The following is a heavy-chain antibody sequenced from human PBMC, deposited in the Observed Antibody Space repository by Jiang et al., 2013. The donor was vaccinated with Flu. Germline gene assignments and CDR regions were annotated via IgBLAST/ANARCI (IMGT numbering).Heavy chain of an antibody. V-gene: IGHV1-8*01. J-gene: IGHJ4*02. CDR1: GYTFTSYD. D-gene: IGHD6-13*01. CDR3: ARTRSLSPRSPRQLVLYFDY. Sequence: KVSCKASGYTFTSYDINWVRQATGQGLEWMGWMNPNSGNTGYAQKFQGRVTMTRNTSISTAYMELSSLRSEDTAVYYCARTRSLSPRSPRQLVLYFDYWGQGTLVTVSS. CDR2: MNPNSGNT.